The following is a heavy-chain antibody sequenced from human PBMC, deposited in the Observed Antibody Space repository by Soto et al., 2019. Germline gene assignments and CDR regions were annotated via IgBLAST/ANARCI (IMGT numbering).Heavy chain of an antibody. CDR3: ARANWYSEY. CDR2: IYYNGNT. D-gene: IGHD7-27*01. V-gene: IGHV4-59*11. Sequence: TSETLSLTCPFSGGSISNHYWIWIRQPPGKGLEWIGYIYYNGNTNYNPSLKSRVTMSVDTSKNQISLKLSSVTAADTAVYYCARANWYSEYWGQGTLVTVS. CDR1: GGSISNHY. J-gene: IGHJ4*02.